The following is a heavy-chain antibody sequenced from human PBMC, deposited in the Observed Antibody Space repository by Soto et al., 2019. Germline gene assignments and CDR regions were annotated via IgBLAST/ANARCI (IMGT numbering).Heavy chain of an antibody. CDR2: IIPIFGTA. V-gene: IGHV1-69*01. CDR3: ARALASGYSYYYGMDV. CDR1: GGTFSSYA. D-gene: IGHD3-3*01. J-gene: IGHJ6*02. Sequence: QVQLVQSGAEVKKPGSSVTVSCTASGGTFSSYAISWVRQAPGQGLEWMGGIIPIFGTANYAQKFQGRVTITADESTSTAYMELSSLRSEDTAVYYCARALASGYSYYYGMDVWGQGTTVTVSS.